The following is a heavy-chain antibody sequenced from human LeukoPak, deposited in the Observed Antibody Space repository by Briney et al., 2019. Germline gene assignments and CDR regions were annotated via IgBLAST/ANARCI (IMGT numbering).Heavy chain of an antibody. CDR1: EFSVGSNY. CDR2: IYSGGST. J-gene: IGHJ4*02. V-gene: IGHV3-53*01. CDR3: AKIPRVARLDTDFDY. Sequence: GGSLRLSCAASEFSVGSNYMTWVRQAPGKGLEWVSLIYSGGSTYYADSVKGRFTISRDNSKNTLYLQMNSLRAEDTAVYYCAKIPRVARLDTDFDYWGQGTLVTVSS. D-gene: IGHD2-2*02.